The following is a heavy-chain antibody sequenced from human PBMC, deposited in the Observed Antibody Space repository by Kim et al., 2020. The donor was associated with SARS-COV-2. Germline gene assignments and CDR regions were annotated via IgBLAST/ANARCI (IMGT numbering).Heavy chain of an antibody. CDR3: ARHLAESYDILTGEMDV. CDR1: GGSISSSSYY. J-gene: IGHJ6*02. V-gene: IGHV4-39*01. D-gene: IGHD3-9*01. Sequence: SETLSLTCTVSGGSISSSSYYWGWIRQPPGKGLEWIGSIYYSGSTYYNPSLKSRVTISVDTSKNQFSLKPSSVTAADTAVYYCARHLAESYDILTGEMDVWGQGTTVTVSS. CDR2: IYYSGST.